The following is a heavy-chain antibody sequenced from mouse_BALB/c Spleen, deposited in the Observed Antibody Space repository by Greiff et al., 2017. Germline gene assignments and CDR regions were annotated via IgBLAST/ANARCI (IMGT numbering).Heavy chain of an antibody. V-gene: IGHV14-3*02. Sequence: VQLQQSGAELVKPGASVKLSCTASGFNIKDTYMHWVKQRPEQGLEWIGRIDPANGNTKYDPKFQGKATITADTSSNTAYLQLSSLTSEDTAVYYCARGGDYDEGEYYAMDYWGQGTSVTVSS. J-gene: IGHJ4*01. CDR1: GFNIKDTY. D-gene: IGHD2-4*01. CDR3: ARGGDYDEGEYYAMDY. CDR2: IDPANGNT.